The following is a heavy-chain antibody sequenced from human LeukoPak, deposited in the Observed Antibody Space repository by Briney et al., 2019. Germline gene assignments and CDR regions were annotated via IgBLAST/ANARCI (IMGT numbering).Heavy chain of an antibody. Sequence: SETLSLTCTVSGGSISSYYWSWIRQPAGKGLEWIGRVYTSGSTNYNPSLKSRVTMSVDASKNQFSLKVSSVTAADTAVYYCARGGSGWSAGGMDVWGQGTTVIVSS. CDR2: VYTSGST. CDR1: GGSISSYY. D-gene: IGHD6-19*01. CDR3: ARGGSGWSAGGMDV. J-gene: IGHJ6*02. V-gene: IGHV4-4*07.